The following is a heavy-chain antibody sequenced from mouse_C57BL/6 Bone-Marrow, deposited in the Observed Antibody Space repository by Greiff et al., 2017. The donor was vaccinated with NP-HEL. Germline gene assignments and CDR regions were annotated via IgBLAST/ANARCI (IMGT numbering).Heavy chain of an antibody. CDR1: GFTFSSYT. Sequence: DVQLVESGGGLVKPGGSLKLSCAASGFTFSSYTMSWVRQTPEKRLEWVATISGGGGNTYYPDSVKGRFTISRDNAKNTLYLQMSSLRSEDTALYYCASSIYYDYPYAMDYWGQGTSVTVSS. J-gene: IGHJ4*01. V-gene: IGHV5-9*01. D-gene: IGHD2-4*01. CDR2: ISGGGGNT. CDR3: ASSIYYDYPYAMDY.